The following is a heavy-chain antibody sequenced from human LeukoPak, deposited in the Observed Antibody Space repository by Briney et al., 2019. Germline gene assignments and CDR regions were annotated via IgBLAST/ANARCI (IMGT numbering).Heavy chain of an antibody. J-gene: IGHJ4*02. V-gene: IGHV3-48*03. CDR3: ARGRYSGYDN. CDR2: ISSSGSTI. D-gene: IGHD5-12*01. CDR1: GFIFSNFE. Sequence: GGSLRLSCAAPGFIFSNFEFNWVRQAPGKGLGWLSYISSSGSTISYADSVRGRFTFSRDNAKNSVFLLMNNLRAEDTAVYYCARGRYSGYDNWGQGTLVTVSS.